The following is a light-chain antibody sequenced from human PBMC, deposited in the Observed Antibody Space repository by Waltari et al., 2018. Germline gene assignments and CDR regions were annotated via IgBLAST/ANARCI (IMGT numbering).Light chain of an antibody. CDR3: SSYTSSSTWV. V-gene: IGLV2-14*03. CDR2: DVS. Sequence: QSALTQPASVSGSPGQSITISCTGTSSDVGGYNYVSWYQQHPGKAPKLMIYDVSNRPSGLSNRFSGSKSGNTASLTISGRQAEDEADYYCSSYTSSSTWVFGGGTKLTVL. CDR1: SSDVGGYNY. J-gene: IGLJ3*02.